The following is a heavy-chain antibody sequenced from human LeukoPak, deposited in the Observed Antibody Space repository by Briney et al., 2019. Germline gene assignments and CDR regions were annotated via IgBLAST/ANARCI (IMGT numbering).Heavy chain of an antibody. Sequence: PSETLSLTCTVSGGSISSGSYYWSWIRQPAGKRLEWIGHIYRSGSTNYNPSLKSRVTISVDTSKNQLSLKLSSVTAADTAVYYCARGGSCCNDYWGQGTLVTVSS. D-gene: IGHD2-15*01. CDR3: ARGGSCCNDY. V-gene: IGHV4-61*09. CDR2: IYRSGST. J-gene: IGHJ4*02. CDR1: GGSISSGSYY.